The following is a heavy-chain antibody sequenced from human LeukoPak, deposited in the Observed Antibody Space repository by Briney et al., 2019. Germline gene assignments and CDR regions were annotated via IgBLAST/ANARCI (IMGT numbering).Heavy chain of an antibody. V-gene: IGHV1-2*06. J-gene: IGHJ5*02. CDR2: INPNSGGT. CDR1: GYTFTGYY. D-gene: IGHD3-10*01. Sequence: GASVKVSCKASGYTFTGYYMHWVRQAPGQGLEWMGRINPNSGGTNYAQTFQGRVTMTWDTSISTAYMGLSRLRSDDTAVYYCARDEEGGYYGSGSYNAWGQGTLVTVSS. CDR3: ARDEEGGYYGSGSYNA.